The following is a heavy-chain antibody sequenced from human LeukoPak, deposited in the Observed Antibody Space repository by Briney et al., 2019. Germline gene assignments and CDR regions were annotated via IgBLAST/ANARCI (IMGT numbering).Heavy chain of an antibody. CDR3: ARGSGLYQSPAGRGVFDY. CDR1: RYTFTNYD. V-gene: IGHV1-3*03. D-gene: IGHD1-26*01. J-gene: IGHJ4*02. Sequence: GASVKVSCKASRYTFTNYDIHWVRQAPGQRLEWMGWINAGNGDTRFSPDFQGRVTITRDTSASTAYMELSSLTSEDMAVYYCARGSGLYQSPAGRGVFDYWGQGTLVTVSS. CDR2: INAGNGDT.